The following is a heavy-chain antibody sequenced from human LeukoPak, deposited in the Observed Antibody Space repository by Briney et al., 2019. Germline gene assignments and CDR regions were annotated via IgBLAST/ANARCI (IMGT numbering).Heavy chain of an antibody. Sequence: SQTLSLTCTVSGGSISSGGFYWTWIRQPAGKALEWIGRIYTSGSTDYNPSLKSRVTISVDTSKNQFSLKLSPVTAADTAVYYCARINYDSWSGYSTGGFDYWGQGTLVTVSS. CDR3: ARINYDSWSGYSTGGFDY. V-gene: IGHV4-61*02. J-gene: IGHJ4*02. D-gene: IGHD3-3*01. CDR1: GGSISSGGFY. CDR2: IYTSGST.